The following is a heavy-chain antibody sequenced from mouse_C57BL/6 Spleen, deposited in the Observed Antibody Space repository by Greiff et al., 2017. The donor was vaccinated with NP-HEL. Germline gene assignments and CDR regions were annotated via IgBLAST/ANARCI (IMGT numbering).Heavy chain of an antibody. D-gene: IGHD2-4*01. V-gene: IGHV1-59*01. CDR1: GYTFTSYW. J-gene: IGHJ2*01. CDR3: ARREGLPYDFDY. CDR2: IDPSDSYT. Sequence: QVQLQQPGAELVRPGTSVKLSCKASGYTFTSYWMHWVKQRPGQGLEWIGVIDPSDSYTNYNQKFKGKATLTVDTSSSTAYMQLSSLTSEDSAVYYCARREGLPYDFDYWGQGTTLTVSS.